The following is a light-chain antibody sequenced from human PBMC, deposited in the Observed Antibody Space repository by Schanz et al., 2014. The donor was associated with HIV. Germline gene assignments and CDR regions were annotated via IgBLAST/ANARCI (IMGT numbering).Light chain of an antibody. Sequence: QSALTQPPSASGSPGQSITISCTGTSSDVGADNSVSWYQQRPGRAPKLMISDVSSRPSGVPDRFSGSKSGTSASLAITGLQAEDEADYYCQSYDDRLSGSRVFGGGTKLTVL. CDR2: DVS. CDR1: SSDVGADNS. CDR3: QSYDDRLSGSRV. V-gene: IGLV2-8*01. J-gene: IGLJ3*02.